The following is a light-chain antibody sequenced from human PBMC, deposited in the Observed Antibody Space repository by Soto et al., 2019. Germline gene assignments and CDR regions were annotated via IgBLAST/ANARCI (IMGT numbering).Light chain of an antibody. CDR3: RQSYSTPRT. CDR1: QSIRSN. J-gene: IGKJ1*01. CDR2: AAS. Sequence: DIQMTQSPSPLSRSVGDRVTLPCRASQSIRSNLNWYQQKPGQAPKLLIYAASSLQSGVPSRFSGSGSATDFTITISSLLAEDVATFYCRQSYSTPRTFGQGTKVDIK. V-gene: IGKV1-39*01.